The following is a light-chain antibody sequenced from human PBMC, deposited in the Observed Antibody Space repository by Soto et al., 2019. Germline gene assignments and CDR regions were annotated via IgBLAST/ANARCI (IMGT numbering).Light chain of an antibody. CDR1: NIGSKS. J-gene: IGLJ2*01. CDR3: QVWDSSSDHVV. Sequence: SYELTQPPSVSVAPGKTARITCGGNNIGSKSVHWYQQKPGQAPVLVIYYDSDRPSAIPERFSGSNSGNTATLTISRVEAGDEADYYCQVWDSSSDHVVFGGATKLTVL. CDR2: YDS. V-gene: IGLV3-21*04.